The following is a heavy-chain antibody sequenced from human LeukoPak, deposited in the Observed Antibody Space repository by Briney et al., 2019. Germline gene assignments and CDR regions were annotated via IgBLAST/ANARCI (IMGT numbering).Heavy chain of an antibody. CDR1: GFTFSSYS. CDR3: AREISSSNRLDY. D-gene: IGHD6-13*01. Sequence: GGSLRLSCAASGFTFSSYSMNWVRQAPGKGLEWVSSISSSSSYIYYADSVKGRFTTSRDNAKNSLYLQMNSLRAEDTAVYYCAREISSSNRLDYWGQGTLVTVSS. CDR2: ISSSSSYI. V-gene: IGHV3-21*01. J-gene: IGHJ4*02.